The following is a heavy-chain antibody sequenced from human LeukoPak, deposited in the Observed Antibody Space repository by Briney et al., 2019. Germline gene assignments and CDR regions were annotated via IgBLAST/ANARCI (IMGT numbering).Heavy chain of an antibody. J-gene: IGHJ4*02. Sequence: PGGSLRLSCAASGFTFSSYAMSWVRQGPGKGLEWVSAISGSGGSTYYADPVKGRFTIPRDNSKNTLYLQMNSLRAEDTAVYYCAKARYSSDLDYWGQGTLVTVSS. CDR1: GFTFSSYA. V-gene: IGHV3-23*01. CDR2: ISGSGGST. CDR3: AKARYSSDLDY. D-gene: IGHD6-25*01.